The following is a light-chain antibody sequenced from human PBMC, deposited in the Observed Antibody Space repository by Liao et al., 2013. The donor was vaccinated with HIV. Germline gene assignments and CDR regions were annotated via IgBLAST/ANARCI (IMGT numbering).Light chain of an antibody. V-gene: IGLV3-1*01. CDR2: EDD. CDR1: QLGNKN. Sequence: SYELTQPPSVSVSPGQTASITCSGDQLGNKNICWYQQKPGQSPVLVIYEDDKRPSGIPERFSGSNSGNTATLTISGTQAIDEADYYCQAWDTSTAVFGGGTKLTVL. CDR3: QAWDTSTAV. J-gene: IGLJ3*02.